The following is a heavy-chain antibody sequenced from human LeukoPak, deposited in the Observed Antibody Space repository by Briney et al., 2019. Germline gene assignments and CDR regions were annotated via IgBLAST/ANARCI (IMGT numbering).Heavy chain of an antibody. CDR1: GFTFSSYS. Sequence: GGSLRLSCAASGFTFSSYSMNWVRQAPGKGLEWVSSISSSSSYIYYADSVKGRFTISRDNAKNSLYLQMNSLRAEDTAVYYCARDRHDILTGRNNIERGAFDIWGQGTMVTVSS. CDR3: ARDRHDILTGRNNIERGAFDI. V-gene: IGHV3-21*01. D-gene: IGHD3-9*01. J-gene: IGHJ3*02. CDR2: ISSSSSYI.